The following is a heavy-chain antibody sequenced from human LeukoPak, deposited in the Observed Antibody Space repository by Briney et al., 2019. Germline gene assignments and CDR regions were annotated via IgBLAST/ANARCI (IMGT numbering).Heavy chain of an antibody. D-gene: IGHD3-10*01. CDR1: GGTFSSYA. V-gene: IGHV1-69*05. CDR3: AIETARGFGELLGAFDI. Sequence: ASVKVSCKASGGTFSSYAISWVRQAPGQGLEWMGGIIPIFGTANYAQKFQGSVTITTDESTSTAYMELSSLRSEDTAVYYCAIETARGFGELLGAFDIWGQGTMVTVSS. CDR2: IIPIFGTA. J-gene: IGHJ3*02.